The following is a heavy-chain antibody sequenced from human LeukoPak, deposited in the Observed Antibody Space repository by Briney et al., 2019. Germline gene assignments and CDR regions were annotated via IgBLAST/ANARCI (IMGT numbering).Heavy chain of an antibody. V-gene: IGHV1-2*02. CDR1: GYTFTGYY. CDR3: ATTYYDILTGYFYYFDY. Sequence: ASVKVSCKASGYTFTGYYMHWVRQAPGQGLEWMGWINPNSGGTNHAQKFQGRVTMTRDTSISTAYMELSRLRSDDTAVYYCATTYYDILTGYFYYFDYWGQGTLVTVSS. J-gene: IGHJ4*02. D-gene: IGHD3-9*01. CDR2: INPNSGGT.